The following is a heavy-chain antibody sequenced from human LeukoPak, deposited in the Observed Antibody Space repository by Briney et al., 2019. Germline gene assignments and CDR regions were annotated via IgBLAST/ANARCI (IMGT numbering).Heavy chain of an antibody. CDR3: ARGPLPRWLVREYYFDY. Sequence: ASVKVSCKASGYTFTSYGIGWVRQAPGQGLEWMGWISAYNGNTNYAQKLQGRVTMTTDTSTSTAYMELRSLRSDDTAVYYCARGPLPRWLVREYYFDYWGQGTLVTVSS. V-gene: IGHV1-18*01. CDR1: GYTFTSYG. D-gene: IGHD6-19*01. J-gene: IGHJ4*02. CDR2: ISAYNGNT.